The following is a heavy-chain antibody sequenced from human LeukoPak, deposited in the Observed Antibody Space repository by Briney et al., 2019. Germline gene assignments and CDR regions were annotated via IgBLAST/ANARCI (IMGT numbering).Heavy chain of an antibody. V-gene: IGHV3-7*01. CDR2: IKQDGSEK. CDR1: GFTFSSYW. D-gene: IGHD3-10*01. J-gene: IGHJ3*02. Sequence: GSLRLSCAASGFTFSSYWMSWVRQAPGKGLEWVANIKQDGSEKYYVDSVKGRFTISRDNAKNSLYLQMNSLRAEDTAVYYCARARRITMVRGAISIWGQGTMVTVSS. CDR3: ARARRITMVRGAISI.